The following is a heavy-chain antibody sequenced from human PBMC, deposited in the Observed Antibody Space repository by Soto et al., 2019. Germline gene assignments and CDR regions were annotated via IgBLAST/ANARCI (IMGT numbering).Heavy chain of an antibody. CDR3: ARDVGPAYYGSGRPFDN. CDR2: TYYGGST. D-gene: IGHD3-10*01. Sequence: QVQLQESGPGLVKPSQTLSLTCTVSGASISRGNYCWTWIRQPPGKGLEWLGYTYYGGSTSYNPSLQSRVAISVDTSKNQFSLRLNSLTAADTAVYFCARDVGPAYYGSGRPFDNWGQGALVTVSS. CDR1: GASISRGNYC. J-gene: IGHJ4*02. V-gene: IGHV4-30-4*01.